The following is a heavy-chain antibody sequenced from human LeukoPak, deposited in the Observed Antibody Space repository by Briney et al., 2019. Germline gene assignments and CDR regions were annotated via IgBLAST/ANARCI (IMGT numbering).Heavy chain of an antibody. D-gene: IGHD3-22*01. CDR1: GASISSGSYY. Sequence: SETLSLTCTVSGASISSGSYYWNWIRQPAGKGLEWIGYIYYSGSTNYKPSLKSRVTISVETSKNQFSLKLRSVTAADTAVYYCARVTGYMIEDYFDYWGQGTLVTVSS. V-gene: IGHV4-61*10. CDR3: ARVTGYMIEDYFDY. CDR2: IYYSGST. J-gene: IGHJ4*02.